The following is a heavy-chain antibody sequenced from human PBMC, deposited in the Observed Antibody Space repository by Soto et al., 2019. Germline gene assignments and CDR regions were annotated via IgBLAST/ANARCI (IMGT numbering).Heavy chain of an antibody. J-gene: IGHJ1*01. CDR2: ISGSGGTS. CDR3: ANAYCSSTSCRAEYLQH. Sequence: GGSLRLSCAASGFTFSSYSMSWVRQAPGKGLEWVSAISGSGGTSYYADSVKGRFTISRDNYKKTVYLQMNSLRAEDTAVYFCANAYCSSTSCRAEYLQHWGQGTLVTVSS. CDR1: GFTFSSYS. D-gene: IGHD2-2*01. V-gene: IGHV3-23*01.